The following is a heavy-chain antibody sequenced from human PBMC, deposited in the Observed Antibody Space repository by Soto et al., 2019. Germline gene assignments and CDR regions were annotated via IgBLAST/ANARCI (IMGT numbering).Heavy chain of an antibody. J-gene: IGHJ4*01. CDR1: GDSVSSSNG. V-gene: IGHV4-4*02. Sequence: TLSLTCAFSGDSVSSSNGGGSVRKPPGKGLEWIGEIYHSGSTNYNPSLKSRVTISVDKSKNQFTLKLSSVTAADTAVYYCARAAMGGSSWLLEYGRHGTLVIV. D-gene: IGHD6-13*01. CDR2: IYHSGST. CDR3: ARAAMGGSSWLLEY.